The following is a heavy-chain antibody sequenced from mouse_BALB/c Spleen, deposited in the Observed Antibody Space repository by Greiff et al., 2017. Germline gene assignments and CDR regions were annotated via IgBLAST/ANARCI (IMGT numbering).Heavy chain of an antibody. V-gene: IGHV5-12-1*01. CDR2: ISSGGGST. Sequence: EVQGVESGGGLVQPGGSRKLSCAASGFAFSSYDMSWVRQTPEKRLEWVAYISSGGGSTYYPDTVKGRFTISRDNAKNTLYLQMSSLKSEDTAMYYCARLGKLWFAYWGQGTLVTVSA. CDR3: ARLGKLWFAY. J-gene: IGHJ3*01. CDR1: GFAFSSYD.